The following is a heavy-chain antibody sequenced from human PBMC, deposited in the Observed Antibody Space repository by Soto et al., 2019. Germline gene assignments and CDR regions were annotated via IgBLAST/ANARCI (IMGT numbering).Heavy chain of an antibody. CDR2: IYYSGST. CDR1: GGSISSYY. Sequence: SETLSLTCTVSGGSISSYYWSWIRQPPGKELEWIGYIYYSGSTNYNPSLKSRVTISVDTSKNQFSLKLSSVTAADTAVYYCARVIVVAAHALFDYWGQGTLVTVS. CDR3: ARVIVVAAHALFDY. V-gene: IGHV4-59*01. D-gene: IGHD2-15*01. J-gene: IGHJ4*02.